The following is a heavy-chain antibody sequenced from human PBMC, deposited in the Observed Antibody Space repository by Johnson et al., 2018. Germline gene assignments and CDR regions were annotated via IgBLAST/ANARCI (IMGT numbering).Heavy chain of an antibody. J-gene: IGHJ6*02. CDR2: IYYSGST. D-gene: IGHD3-3*01. Sequence: QVQLQESGPGLVKPSETLSLTCTVSGGSISSHYWSWIRQPPGKGLEWMGYIYYSGSTNYNPSLKSRVTISVDTSKNQFSLKLSSLRSEDPAVYYCAADGDFWSGLGMDVWGQGTTVTVSS. CDR3: AADGDFWSGLGMDV. V-gene: IGHV4-59*11. CDR1: GGSISSHY.